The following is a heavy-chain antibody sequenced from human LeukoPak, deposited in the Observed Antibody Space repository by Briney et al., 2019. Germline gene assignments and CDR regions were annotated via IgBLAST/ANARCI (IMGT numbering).Heavy chain of an antibody. CDR1: GYTFTGYY. Sequence: LVAPVKVSCKASGYTFTGYYMHWVRQAPGQGLEWMGWINPNSGGTNYAQKFQGRVTMTRDTSISTAYMELSRLRSDDTAVYYCAGNLIAAAGTWPWGQGTLVTVSS. D-gene: IGHD6-13*01. V-gene: IGHV1-2*02. CDR3: AGNLIAAAGTWP. CDR2: INPNSGGT. J-gene: IGHJ5*02.